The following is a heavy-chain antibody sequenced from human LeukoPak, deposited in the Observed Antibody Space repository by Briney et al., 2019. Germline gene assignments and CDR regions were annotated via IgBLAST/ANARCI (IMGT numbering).Heavy chain of an antibody. Sequence: GGSLRLSCAASGFAFSSYSMNWVRQAPGKGLEWVSSISSSSSYIYYADSVKGRFTISRGNAKNSLYLQMNSLRAEDTAVYYCARDPDSGWYDYWGQGTLVTVSS. CDR1: GFAFSSYS. CDR2: ISSSSSYI. CDR3: ARDPDSGWYDY. J-gene: IGHJ4*02. V-gene: IGHV3-21*01. D-gene: IGHD6-19*01.